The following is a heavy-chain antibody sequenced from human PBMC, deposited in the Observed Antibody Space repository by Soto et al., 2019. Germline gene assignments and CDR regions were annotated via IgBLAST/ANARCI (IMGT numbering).Heavy chain of an antibody. J-gene: IGHJ6*02. CDR3: AKADSYSSSFGMDV. Sequence: GGSLRLSCAASGFTFDDYSMHWVRQAPGKGLEWVSGISWNSGSIGYADSVKGRFTISRDNAKNSLYLQMNSLRAEDTALYYCAKADSYSSSFGMDVWGQGTTVTVSS. CDR2: ISWNSGSI. D-gene: IGHD6-6*01. CDR1: GFTFDDYS. V-gene: IGHV3-9*01.